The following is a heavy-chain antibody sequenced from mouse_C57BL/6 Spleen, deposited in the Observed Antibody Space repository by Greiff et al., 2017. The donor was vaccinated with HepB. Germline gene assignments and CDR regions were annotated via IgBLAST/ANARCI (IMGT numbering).Heavy chain of an antibody. CDR2: IYPGDGDT. D-gene: IGHD1-1*01. J-gene: IGHJ1*03. CDR3: ARNYGSSYGGFDV. CDR1: GYAFSSSW. V-gene: IGHV1-82*01. Sequence: QVQLQHSGPELVKPGASVKISCKASGYAFSSSWMNWVKQRPGKGLEWIGRIYPGDGDTNYNGKFKGKATLTADKSSSTAYMQLSSLTSEDSAVYFCARNYGSSYGGFDVWGTGTTVTVSS.